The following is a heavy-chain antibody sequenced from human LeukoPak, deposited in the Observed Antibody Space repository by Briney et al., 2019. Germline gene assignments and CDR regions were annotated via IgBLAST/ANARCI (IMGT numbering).Heavy chain of an antibody. V-gene: IGHV3-7*01. CDR3: AREISSWYRTEGRFDP. Sequence: PVGSLRLSCAASGFTFSSYWMTWVRQAPGKGLEWVANIKQDGSEKYYVDSVRGRFTISRDNAKSSLYLQMNSLRVEDTAVYYCAREISSWYRTEGRFDPWGQGTLVTVSS. CDR1: GFTFSSYW. CDR2: IKQDGSEK. J-gene: IGHJ5*02. D-gene: IGHD6-13*01.